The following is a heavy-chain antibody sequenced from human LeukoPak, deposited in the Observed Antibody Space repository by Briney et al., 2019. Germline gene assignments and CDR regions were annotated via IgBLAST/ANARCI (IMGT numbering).Heavy chain of an antibody. V-gene: IGHV1-46*01. CDR2: LNPSGGSS. J-gene: IGHJ6*02. CDR1: GYTVTSYY. D-gene: IGHD3-10*01. CDR3: ARDVIYYGMDV. Sequence: GASVKVSCKASGYTVTSYYMHWVRQAPGQGLEWMAILNPSGGSSNYAQKFQGRATLTRATSTGTVYMELSSLRSEDTAVYYCARDVIYYGMDVWGQGTTVTVSS.